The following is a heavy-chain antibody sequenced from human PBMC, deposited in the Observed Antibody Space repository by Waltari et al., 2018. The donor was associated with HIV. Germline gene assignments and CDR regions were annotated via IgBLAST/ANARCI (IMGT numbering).Heavy chain of an antibody. J-gene: IGHJ4*02. D-gene: IGHD2-15*01. CDR2: VNHSGKT. V-gene: IGHV4-34*02. CDR1: GGSLRGYC. CDR3: AREKSRASKWYGIYYFDA. Sequence: QLQQWGAGLLKTSETLSLTCAVYGGSLRGYCWSWIRQAPVKGLEWIGEVNHSGKTNYNPSLKSRVTLSVDTSKNQFSLKMISVTGADTAVYYCAREKSRASKWYGIYYFDAWGQGTLVSVPS.